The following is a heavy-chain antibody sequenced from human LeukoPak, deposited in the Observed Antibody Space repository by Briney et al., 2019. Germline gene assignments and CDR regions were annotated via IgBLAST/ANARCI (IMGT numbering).Heavy chain of an antibody. D-gene: IGHD4-17*01. Sequence: EASVKVSCKASGGTFSSYAISWVRQAPGQGLEWMGWISAYNGNTNYAQKLQGRVTMTTDTSTSTAYMELRSLRSDDTAVYYCARAIGDYVDYFDYWGQGTLVTVSS. CDR2: ISAYNGNT. CDR3: ARAIGDYVDYFDY. J-gene: IGHJ4*02. V-gene: IGHV1-18*01. CDR1: GGTFSSYA.